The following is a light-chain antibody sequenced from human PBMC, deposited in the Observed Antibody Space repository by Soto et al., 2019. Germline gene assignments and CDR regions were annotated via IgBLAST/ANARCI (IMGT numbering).Light chain of an antibody. CDR1: QSVIINY. Sequence: EIVLTQSPGTLSLSPGERATLSCRASQSVIINYLAWYQQKPGQAPRLLIYGASSGATGIPDRFSGSGSGTDFTLTITRLEPEDFAVYFCQQYGRSPLTFGQGTRLEI. V-gene: IGKV3-20*01. J-gene: IGKJ5*01. CDR3: QQYGRSPLT. CDR2: GAS.